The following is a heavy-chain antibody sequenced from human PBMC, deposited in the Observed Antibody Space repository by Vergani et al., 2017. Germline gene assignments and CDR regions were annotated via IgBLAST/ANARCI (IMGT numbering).Heavy chain of an antibody. V-gene: IGHV3-33*01. D-gene: IGHD3-22*01. CDR1: GFTFSSYG. CDR3: ARTTGYDSSGLDAFDI. CDR2: IRYDGSNE. J-gene: IGHJ3*02. Sequence: QVQLVESGGGVVQPGRSLRLSCAVSGFTFSSYGMHWVRQAPGKGLEWVAVIRYDGSNEHYGDSVKGRFTISRDNSKNTVYLQMSSLRVEDTAVYYCARTTGYDSSGLDAFDIWGQGTMVTVSS.